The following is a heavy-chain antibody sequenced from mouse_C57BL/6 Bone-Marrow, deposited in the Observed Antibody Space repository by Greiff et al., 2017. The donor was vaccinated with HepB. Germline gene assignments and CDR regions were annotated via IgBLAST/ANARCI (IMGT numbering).Heavy chain of an antibody. CDR3: ARDYYGNWFAY. Sequence: VKLMESGAELVKPGASVKISCKASGYAFSSYWMNWVKQRPGKGLEWIGQIYPGDGDTNYNGKFKGKATLTADKSSSTAYMQLSSLTSEDSAVYFCARDYYGNWFAYWGQGTLVTVSA. CDR1: GYAFSSYW. V-gene: IGHV1-80*01. J-gene: IGHJ3*01. D-gene: IGHD2-1*01. CDR2: IYPGDGDT.